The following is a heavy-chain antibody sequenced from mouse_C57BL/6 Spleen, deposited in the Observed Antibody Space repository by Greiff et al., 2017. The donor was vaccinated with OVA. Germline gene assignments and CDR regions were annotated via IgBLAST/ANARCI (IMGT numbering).Heavy chain of an antibody. CDR1: GFTFSDYG. CDR3: VILLESYYAMDY. Sequence: EVMLVESGGGLVKPGGSLKLSCAASGFTFSDYGMHWVRQAPEKGLEWVAYISSGSSTIYYADTVKGRFTISRDNAKNTLFLQMTSLRSEDTAMYYCVILLESYYAMDYWGQGTSVTVSS. J-gene: IGHJ4*01. V-gene: IGHV5-17*01. CDR2: ISSGSSTI.